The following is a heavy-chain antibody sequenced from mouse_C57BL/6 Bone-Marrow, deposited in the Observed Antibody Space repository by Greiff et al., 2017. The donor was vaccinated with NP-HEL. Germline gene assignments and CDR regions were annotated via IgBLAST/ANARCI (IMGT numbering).Heavy chain of an antibody. D-gene: IGHD1-1*01. CDR1: GYTFTSYW. CDR2: IHPNSGST. Sequence: VQLQQPGAELVKPGASVKLSCKASGYTFTSYWMHWVKQRPGQGLEWIGMIHPNSGSTNYNEKFTSKATLTVDKSSSTAYMQLRSLTSEDSAVYYCARSSPHYYGSSSWFAYWGQGTLVTVSA. CDR3: ARSSPHYYGSSSWFAY. J-gene: IGHJ3*01. V-gene: IGHV1-64*01.